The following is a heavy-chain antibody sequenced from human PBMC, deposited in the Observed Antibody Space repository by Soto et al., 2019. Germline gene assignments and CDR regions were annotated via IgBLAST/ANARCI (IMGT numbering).Heavy chain of an antibody. D-gene: IGHD6-19*01. CDR2: ISWNSGSI. CDR3: AKESGYSSGWNYFDY. J-gene: IGHJ4*02. V-gene: IGHV3-9*01. CDR1: GFTFDDYA. Sequence: GGSLRLSCAASGFTFDDYAMHWVRQAPGKGLEWVSGISWNSGSIGYADSVKGRFTISRDNAKNSLYLQMNSLRAEDTALYYCAKESGYSSGWNYFDYWGQGTLVTVSS.